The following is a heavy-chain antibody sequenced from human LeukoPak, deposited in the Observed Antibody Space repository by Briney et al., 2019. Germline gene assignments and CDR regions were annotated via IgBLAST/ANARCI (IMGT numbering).Heavy chain of an antibody. CDR1: GFTFGRDW. J-gene: IGHJ5*02. CDR2: IKFDESET. Sequence: PGGSLRLSCEASGFTFGRDWMSWVRQAPGKGLEWVATIKFDESETYYVDSVKGRFAVSGDNGQNSLFLQMSSLRVEDTALYFCAKWDFFGDYFTFDPRGQGVLVIVSS. D-gene: IGHD2/OR15-2a*01. CDR3: AKWDFFGDYFTFDP. V-gene: IGHV3-7*01.